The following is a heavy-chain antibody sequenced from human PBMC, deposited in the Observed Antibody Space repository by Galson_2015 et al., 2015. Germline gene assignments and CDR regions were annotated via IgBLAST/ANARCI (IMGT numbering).Heavy chain of an antibody. J-gene: IGHJ5*02. Sequence: ETLSLTCTVSGGSISSSSYYWGWIRQPPGKGLEWIGSIYYSGSTYYNPSLKSRVTISVDTSKNQFSLKLSSVTAADTAVYYCARHGVAVGNWFDPWGQGTLVTVSS. D-gene: IGHD6-19*01. V-gene: IGHV4-39*01. CDR3: ARHGVAVGNWFDP. CDR1: GGSISSSSYY. CDR2: IYYSGST.